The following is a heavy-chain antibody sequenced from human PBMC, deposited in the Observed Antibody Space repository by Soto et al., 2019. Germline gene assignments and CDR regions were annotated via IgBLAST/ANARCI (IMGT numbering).Heavy chain of an antibody. V-gene: IGHV4-34*01. CDR2: MNHSGST. D-gene: IGHD2-15*01. J-gene: IGHJ5*02. CDR3: ARWLVVAAARWFEP. CDR1: GGSFSGYY. Sequence: PSETLSLTCAVYGGSFSGYYWSWVRQRPGKGLEWIGEMNHSGSTNYNPSLKSRVTISVDTSKNQPSLKLSSVTAADTAVYYCARWLVVAAARWFEPWGQGTLVTVSS.